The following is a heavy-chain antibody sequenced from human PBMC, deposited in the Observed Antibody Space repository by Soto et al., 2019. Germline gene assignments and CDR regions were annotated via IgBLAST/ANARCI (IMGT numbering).Heavy chain of an antibody. CDR2: ISSSSSTI. CDR1: GFTFSSYS. CDR3: ARTVTQGNNWFDP. D-gene: IGHD4-4*01. Sequence: GGSLRLSCAASGFTFSSYSMNWVRQAPGKGLEWVSYISSSSSTIYYADSVKGRFTISRDNAKNSLYLQMNSLRAEDTAVYYCARTVTQGNNWFDPWGQGTLVTVSS. J-gene: IGHJ5*02. V-gene: IGHV3-48*01.